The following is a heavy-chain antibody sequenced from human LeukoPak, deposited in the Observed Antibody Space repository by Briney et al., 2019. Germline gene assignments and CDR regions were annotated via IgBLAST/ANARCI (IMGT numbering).Heavy chain of an antibody. CDR1: GFSFTYG. Sequence: GGTLRLSCAASGFSFTYGMSWVRQAPGKGLEWVSGIYSGGSTYYADSVKGRFTISRDNSKNTMYLQMNSLRAEDTAVYYCARVRPYGSGRYYFDYWGQGTLVTVSS. CDR3: ARVRPYGSGRYYFDY. V-gene: IGHV3-53*01. J-gene: IGHJ4*02. D-gene: IGHD3-10*01. CDR2: IYSGGST.